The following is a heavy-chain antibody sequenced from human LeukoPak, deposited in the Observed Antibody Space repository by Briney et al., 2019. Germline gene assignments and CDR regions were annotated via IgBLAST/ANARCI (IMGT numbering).Heavy chain of an antibody. CDR3: ARHVPFTHALDS. CDR1: GDSISSYY. CDR2: IYYSGST. V-gene: IGHV4-59*08. J-gene: IGHJ4*02. D-gene: IGHD2-2*01. Sequence: SETLSLTCTISGDSISSYYWSWIRQPPGKGLKWIGFIYYSGSTSYNPSLKSRVTISVDTSKNQFSLKLSSVTAADTAVYYCARHVPFTHALDSWGQGTLVTVSS.